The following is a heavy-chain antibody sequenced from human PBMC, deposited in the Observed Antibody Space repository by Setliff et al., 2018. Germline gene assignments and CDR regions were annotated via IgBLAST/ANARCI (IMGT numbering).Heavy chain of an antibody. J-gene: IGHJ4*02. CDR3: ARDLGHGGDSDY. CDR1: GGPISSYY. V-gene: IGHV4-4*07. D-gene: IGHD2-21*02. Sequence: SETLSLTCTVSGGPISSYYWSWIRQPAGKGLEWIGHTYIGGSANYNPSLKSRVTMSIDTSKNQFSLKLNSVTATDTAVYYCARDLGHGGDSDYWGQGILVTVSS. CDR2: TYIGGSA.